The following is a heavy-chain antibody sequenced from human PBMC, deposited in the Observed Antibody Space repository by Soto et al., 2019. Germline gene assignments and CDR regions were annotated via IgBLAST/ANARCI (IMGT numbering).Heavy chain of an antibody. Sequence: SETLYLTCTVSADSISGYYWSWIRQPPGKGLEWIGYVYYSGSTNYNPSLESRVTISVDTSKNQFSLKLSSVTAADTAVYYCARHNRYFDYWGQGTLVTVSS. J-gene: IGHJ4*02. CDR3: ARHNRYFDY. CDR2: VYYSGST. CDR1: ADSISGYY. V-gene: IGHV4-59*08.